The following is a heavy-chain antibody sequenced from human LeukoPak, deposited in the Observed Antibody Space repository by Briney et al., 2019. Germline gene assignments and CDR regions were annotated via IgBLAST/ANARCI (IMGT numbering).Heavy chain of an antibody. CDR2: ISSSGSTI. CDR1: GSTFSSYE. V-gene: IGHV3-48*03. J-gene: IGHJ6*04. Sequence: GGSLRFSCAASGSTFSSYEMNWVRQAPGKGLEWVSYISSSGSTIYYADSVKGRFTISRDNAKNSLYLQMNSLRAEDTAVYYCAELGITMIGGVWGKGTTVTISS. CDR3: AELGITMIGGV. D-gene: IGHD3-10*02.